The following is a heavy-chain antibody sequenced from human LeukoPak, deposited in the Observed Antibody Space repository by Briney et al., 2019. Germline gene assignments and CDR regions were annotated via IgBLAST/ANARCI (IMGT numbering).Heavy chain of an antibody. Sequence: ASVKVSCKASGYTFTNYWIQWVRQAPGQGLEWVALINPNDGSTTYAHKFQGRVTMTRDTSTSTVYMDLSSLTSENTAVYYCARAPRNSSTMLDYWGQGTLVTVSS. V-gene: IGHV1-46*01. CDR3: ARAPRNSSTMLDY. D-gene: IGHD6-13*01. J-gene: IGHJ4*02. CDR1: GYTFTNYW. CDR2: INPNDGST.